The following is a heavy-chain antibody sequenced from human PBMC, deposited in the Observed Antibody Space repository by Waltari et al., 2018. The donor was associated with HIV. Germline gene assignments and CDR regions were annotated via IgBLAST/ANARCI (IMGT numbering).Heavy chain of an antibody. CDR2: INPDGNTI. J-gene: IGHJ4*02. D-gene: IGHD3-10*02. CDR1: GFCVSRYW. Sequence: EVQLVQSGGGLVQPGGSRRHSGAASGFCVSRYWMHWVRQIPGQGLVWVSRINPDGNTINYADSVRGRFTISRDYAKNTLYLQMNSLRDEDTAMYYCVKDMFGEYDYWGQGTLVTVSS. V-gene: IGHV3-74*01. CDR3: VKDMFGEYDY.